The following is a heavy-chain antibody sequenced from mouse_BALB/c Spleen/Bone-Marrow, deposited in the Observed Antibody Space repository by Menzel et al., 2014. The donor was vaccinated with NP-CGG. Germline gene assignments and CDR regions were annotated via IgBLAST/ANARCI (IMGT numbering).Heavy chain of an antibody. V-gene: IGHV3-8*02. CDR1: GDSIXSGY. D-gene: IGHD4-1*01. CDR2: ISNSGST. Sequence: EVQRVESGPSLVKPSQTLSLTCSVTGDSIXSGYWNWIRKVPGNKLEYMGYISNSGSTYYNPSLKSRISITRDTSKNXYYLQLNSVTTEDTATYYCASWGFAYWGQGTLVTVSA. J-gene: IGHJ3*01. CDR3: ASWGFAY.